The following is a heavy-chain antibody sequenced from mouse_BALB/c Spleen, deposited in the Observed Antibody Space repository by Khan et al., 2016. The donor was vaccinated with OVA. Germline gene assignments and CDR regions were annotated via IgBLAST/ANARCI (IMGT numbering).Heavy chain of an antibody. CDR3: ARNYDYDEGLAY. D-gene: IGHD2-4*01. V-gene: IGHV2-2*02. CDR2: IWSGGST. CDR1: GFSLTNYG. J-gene: IGHJ3*01. Sequence: QMQLEESGPGLVQPSQSLSITCTVSGFSLTNYGVHWVRQSPGKGLEWLGLIWSGGSTDYNAAFISRLSISKDNSKSQVFFKMNSLQANDTAIYYCARNYDYDEGLAYWGQGILVTVSA.